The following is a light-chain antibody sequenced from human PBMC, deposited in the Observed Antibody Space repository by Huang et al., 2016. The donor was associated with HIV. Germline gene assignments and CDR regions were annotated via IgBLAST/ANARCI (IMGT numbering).Light chain of an antibody. V-gene: IGKV3-20*01. Sequence: EIVLTQSHGTLSLSPGERATLPCRASQSVSTSYLAWYQQNRDQAPWLLIYCASNRAAGLPDRISGSGSWTDFTLTITRLEPEDFAVYYCQQYSSSPLTFGRGTKVEIK. CDR1: QSVSTSY. CDR3: QQYSSSPLT. CDR2: CAS. J-gene: IGKJ4*01.